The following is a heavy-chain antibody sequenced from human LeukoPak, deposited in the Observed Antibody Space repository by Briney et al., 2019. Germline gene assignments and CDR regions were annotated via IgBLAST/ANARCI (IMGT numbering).Heavy chain of an antibody. V-gene: IGHV3-21*01. CDR3: ASFPFGGPVDP. D-gene: IGHD4-23*01. J-gene: IGHJ5*02. CDR2: ISSSSDYI. CDR1: GFTFSAYT. Sequence: GGSLRLSCAASGFTFSAYTMNWVRQAPGKGLEWVSSISSSSDYIYYADSVKGRFTISRDNAKNSLYLQMNSLRAEDTAVYYCASFPFGGPVDPWGQGTLVTVSS.